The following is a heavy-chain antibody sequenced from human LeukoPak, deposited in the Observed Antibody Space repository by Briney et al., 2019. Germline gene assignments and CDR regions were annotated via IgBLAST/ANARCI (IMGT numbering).Heavy chain of an antibody. V-gene: IGHV1-18*01. J-gene: IGHJ5*02. CDR1: GYTFSNYG. Sequence: ASVKVSCKASGYTFSNYGISWVRQAPGQGLEWMGWISGYNGNTKYAQKFQGRVTMTTDTSTSTAYMELRSLRSDDTAVYYCARVVSISTFDPWGQGTLVTVSS. CDR3: ARVVSISTFDP. D-gene: IGHD3-3*02. CDR2: ISGYNGNT.